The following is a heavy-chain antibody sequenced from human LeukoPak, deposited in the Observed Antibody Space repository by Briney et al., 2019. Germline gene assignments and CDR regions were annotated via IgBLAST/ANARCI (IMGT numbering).Heavy chain of an antibody. CDR2: IYHTGST. V-gene: IGHV4-59*08. J-gene: IGHJ4*02. CDR1: GGSISSSY. D-gene: IGHD3-16*02. CDR3: ARSAYVWGGYRLDY. Sequence: SETLSLTCTVSGGSISSSYWSWIRQPPGKGLEWIGYIYHTGSTNCKPSLKSRVTISLDTSKNQFSLKLSSVTAADTAVYYCARSAYVWGGYRLDYWGQGTLVTVSS.